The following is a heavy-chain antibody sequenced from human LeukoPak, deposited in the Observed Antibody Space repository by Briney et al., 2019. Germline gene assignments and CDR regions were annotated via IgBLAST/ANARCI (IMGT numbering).Heavy chain of an antibody. Sequence: SETLSLTCAVYGGSFSGYYWSWIRQPPGKGLEWIGEINHSGSTNYNPSLKSRVTISVDTSKNQFSLKLSSVTAADTAVYYRARARFLITMRRSAFDIWGQGTMVTVSS. CDR1: GGSFSGYY. V-gene: IGHV4-34*01. D-gene: IGHD3-10*01. CDR3: ARARFLITMRRSAFDI. CDR2: INHSGST. J-gene: IGHJ3*02.